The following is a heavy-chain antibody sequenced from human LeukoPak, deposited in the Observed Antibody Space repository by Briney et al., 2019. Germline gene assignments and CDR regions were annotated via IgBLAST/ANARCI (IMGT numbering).Heavy chain of an antibody. V-gene: IGHV3-23*01. CDR2: ISGSGGST. CDR3: AKTPDDFWSGYYHWFDP. Sequence: GGSLRLSCAASGFTFSSYAMSWVRQAPGKGLKWVSAISGSGGSTYYADSVKGRFTISRDNSKNTLYLQMNSLRAEDTAVYYCAKTPDDFWSGYYHWFDPWGQGTLVTVSS. D-gene: IGHD3-3*01. J-gene: IGHJ5*02. CDR1: GFTFSSYA.